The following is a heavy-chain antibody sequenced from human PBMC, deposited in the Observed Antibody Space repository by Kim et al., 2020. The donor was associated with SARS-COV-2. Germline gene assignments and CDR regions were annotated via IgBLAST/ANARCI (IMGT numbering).Heavy chain of an antibody. D-gene: IGHD2-21*02. CDR1: RGTFSSYA. Sequence: SVKVSCKASRGTFSSYAISWVRQAPGQGLEWMGGIIPIFGTANYAQKFQGRVTITADESTSTAYMELSSLRSEDTAVYYCARGPRGYCGGDCPYYYGMDVWGQGTTVTVSS. J-gene: IGHJ6*02. CDR3: ARGPRGYCGGDCPYYYGMDV. V-gene: IGHV1-69*13. CDR2: IIPIFGTA.